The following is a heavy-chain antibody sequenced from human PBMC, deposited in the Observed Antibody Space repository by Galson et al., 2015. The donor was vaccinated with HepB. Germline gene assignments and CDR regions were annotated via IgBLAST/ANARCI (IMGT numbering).Heavy chain of an antibody. J-gene: IGHJ5*02. Sequence: SVKVSCKASGYTFTGYYMHWVRQAPGQGLEWMGWINPNSDATNYAQKFQGRVTMTRDTSISTAYMELSRLRSDDTAVYYCARDRRGYSGYDYWFDPWGQGTLVTV. CDR1: GYTFTGYY. CDR3: ARDRRGYSGYDYWFDP. V-gene: IGHV1-2*02. D-gene: IGHD5-12*01. CDR2: INPNSDAT.